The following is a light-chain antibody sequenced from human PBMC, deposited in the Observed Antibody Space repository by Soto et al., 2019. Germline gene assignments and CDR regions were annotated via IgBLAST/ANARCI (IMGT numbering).Light chain of an antibody. CDR1: QSVSSSY. CDR3: QQYGSSPS. J-gene: IGKJ2*01. CDR2: GAS. V-gene: IGKV3-20*01. Sequence: EIVLTQSPGTLSLSPGERATLSCRASQSVSSSYLAWYQQKPGQAPRLLIYGASTRATGIPDRFSGSGSGTDFTLTISRLEPGDSAVYYCQQYGSSPSFGQGTKLEIK.